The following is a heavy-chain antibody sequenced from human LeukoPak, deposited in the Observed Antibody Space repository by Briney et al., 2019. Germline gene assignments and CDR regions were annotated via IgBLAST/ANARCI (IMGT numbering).Heavy chain of an antibody. CDR2: ISAYNGNT. V-gene: IGHV1-18*01. CDR1: GCTFTSYG. D-gene: IGHD2-2*03. Sequence: ASVKVSCKASGCTFTSYGISWVRQAPGQGLEWMGWISAYNGNTNYAQKLQGRVTMTTDTSTSTAYMELRSLRSDDTAVYYCARELFMDSADAFDIWGQGTMVTVSS. J-gene: IGHJ3*02. CDR3: ARELFMDSADAFDI.